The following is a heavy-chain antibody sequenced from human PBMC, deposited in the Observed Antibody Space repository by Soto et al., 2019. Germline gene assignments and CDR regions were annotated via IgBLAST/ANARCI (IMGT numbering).Heavy chain of an antibody. V-gene: IGHV4-39*07. CDR1: GGSISSSSYY. CDR3: ASHSSHWPFFDF. J-gene: IGHJ4*02. Sequence: SETLSLTCTVSGGSISSSSYYWGWIRQPPGKGLEWIGNIYYSGTTHYNPSLKSRVTISVDTSKNQFFLNLSSVTAADTAVYYCASHSSHWPFFDFWGQGTLVTVSS. D-gene: IGHD6-13*01. CDR2: IYYSGTT.